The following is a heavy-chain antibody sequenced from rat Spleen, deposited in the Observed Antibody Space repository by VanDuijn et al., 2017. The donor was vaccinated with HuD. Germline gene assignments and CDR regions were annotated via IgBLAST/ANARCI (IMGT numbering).Heavy chain of an antibody. CDR1: GFSITTHY. Sequence: EVQLQESGPGLVKPSQSLSLTCSVTGFSITTHYWDWIRKFPGNKMGWMGYINYSGSTTYNPSLKSRISITRDSSKNQFFLHLNSVTTEDTATYYCAREGATVDYWGQGVMVTVSS. J-gene: IGHJ2*01. V-gene: IGHV3-1*01. CDR2: INYSGST. D-gene: IGHD1-8*01. CDR3: AREGATVDY.